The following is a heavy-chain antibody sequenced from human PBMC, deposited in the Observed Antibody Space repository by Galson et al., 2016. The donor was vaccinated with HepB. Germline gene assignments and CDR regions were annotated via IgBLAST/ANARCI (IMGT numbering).Heavy chain of an antibody. CDR2: IIHVFDKI. J-gene: IGHJ4*02. CDR3: ATSGRHVTYISSFHF. D-gene: IGHD3-3*02. Sequence: SVKVSCKASGGTFNNYVISWVRQAPGQGLEWMGGIIHVFDKINYGQKFQGRVTISADESTSTTYMELSSLRSEDTAVYYCATSGRHVTYISSFHFWGQGTLVTVSS. V-gene: IGHV1-69*13. CDR1: GGTFNNYV.